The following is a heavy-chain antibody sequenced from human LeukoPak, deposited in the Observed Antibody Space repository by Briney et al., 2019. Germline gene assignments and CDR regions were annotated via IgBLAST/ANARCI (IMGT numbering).Heavy chain of an antibody. Sequence: PSETLSLTCTVSGGSISSYYWSWIRRPPGKGLEWIGYIYYSGSTNYNPSLKSRVTISVDTSKNQFSLKLSSVTAADTAVYYCARDEVVVGLLDWGQGTLVTVSS. V-gene: IGHV4-59*01. D-gene: IGHD2-15*01. CDR3: ARDEVVVGLLD. J-gene: IGHJ4*02. CDR1: GGSISSYY. CDR2: IYYSGST.